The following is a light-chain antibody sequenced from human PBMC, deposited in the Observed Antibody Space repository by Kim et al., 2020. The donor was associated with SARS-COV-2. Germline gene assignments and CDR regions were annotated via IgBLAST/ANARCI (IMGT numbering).Light chain of an antibody. CDR1: SSNILNNY. CDR3: GTWDSSLSAGPV. V-gene: IGLV1-51*01. CDR2: DNN. J-gene: IGLJ3*02. Sequence: QNVTICCPRSSSNILNNYVSWYQQLPGTAPKLLIYDNNKRPSGIPGRFSGSKSGTSATLGITGLQTGDEADYYCGTWDSSLSAGPVFGGGTQLTVL.